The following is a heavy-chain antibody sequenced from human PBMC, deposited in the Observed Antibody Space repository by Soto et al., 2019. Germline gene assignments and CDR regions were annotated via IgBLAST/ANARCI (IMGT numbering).Heavy chain of an antibody. CDR2: IYSGGST. J-gene: IGHJ6*03. V-gene: IGHV3-66*01. CDR3: ARDCSDTGDYYYYYMDV. Sequence: GGSLRLSCAASGFTVSSNYMSWVRQAPGKGLEWVSVIYSGGSTYYADSVKGRFTISRDNSKNTLYLQMNSLRAEDTAVYYCARDCSDTGDYYYYYMDVWGKGTTVTVAS. D-gene: IGHD2-15*01. CDR1: GFTVSSNY.